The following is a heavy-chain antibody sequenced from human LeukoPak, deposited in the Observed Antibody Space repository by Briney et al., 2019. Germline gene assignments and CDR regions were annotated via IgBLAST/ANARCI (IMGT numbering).Heavy chain of an antibody. Sequence: GGSLRLSCAASGFTFSNYWMTWVRQAPGKGLEWVANIKQDGGRTYYVDSVKGRFTISRDNAKNSLYLQMSSLRDDDTAVYYCARIGYSNSSLDYWGQGTLLTVSS. CDR1: GFTFSNYW. CDR3: ARIGYSNSSLDY. D-gene: IGHD6-13*01. V-gene: IGHV3-7*01. J-gene: IGHJ4*02. CDR2: IKQDGGRT.